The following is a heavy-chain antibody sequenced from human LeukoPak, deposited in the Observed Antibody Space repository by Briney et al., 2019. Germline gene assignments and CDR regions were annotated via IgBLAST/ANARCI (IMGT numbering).Heavy chain of an antibody. CDR1: GFTFSSYA. V-gene: IGHV3-30-3*01. J-gene: IGHJ6*02. Sequence: GGSLRLSCAASGFTFSSYAMHWVRQAPGKGLEWVAVISYDGSNKYYADSVKSRFTISRDNSKNTLYLQMNSLRAEDTAVYYCARGAPLEWSPYYYYYGMDVWGQGTTVTVSS. CDR3: ARGAPLEWSPYYYYYGMDV. CDR2: ISYDGSNK. D-gene: IGHD3-3*01.